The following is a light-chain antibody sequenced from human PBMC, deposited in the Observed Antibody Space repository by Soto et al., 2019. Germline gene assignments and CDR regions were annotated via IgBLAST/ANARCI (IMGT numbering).Light chain of an antibody. V-gene: IGLV2-14*03. CDR2: DVI. CDR3: FLYTSSTMYV. CDR1: SSDIGGYKY. J-gene: IGLJ1*01. Sequence: QSALTQPASVSGSPGQSITISCTGSSSDIGGYKYVSWYQHHPGKAPQLIIFDVINRPSGVSNRFSGSKSGNTASLTIFGLQAEDEADYYCFLYTSSTMYVFGTGTKVTVL.